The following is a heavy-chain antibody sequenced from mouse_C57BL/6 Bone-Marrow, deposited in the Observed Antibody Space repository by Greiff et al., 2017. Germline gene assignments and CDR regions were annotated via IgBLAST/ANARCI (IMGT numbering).Heavy chain of an antibody. CDR2: IWGGGST. CDR1: GFSLTSYG. V-gene: IGHV2-9*01. Sequence: QVQLQQSGPGLVAPSQSLSITCTVSGFSLTSYGVDWVRQPPGKGLEWLGVIWGGGSTNYNSAFMSRLSISKDNSKSQVFLKMNSLQTDDTAMYYCAKHAYYSNYSYWYFDVWGTGTTVTVSS. J-gene: IGHJ1*03. CDR3: AKHAYYSNYSYWYFDV. D-gene: IGHD2-5*01.